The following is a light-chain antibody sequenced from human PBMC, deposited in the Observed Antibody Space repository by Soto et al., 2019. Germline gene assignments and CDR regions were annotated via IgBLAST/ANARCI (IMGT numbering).Light chain of an antibody. CDR2: GAS. CDR1: QSVSSN. J-gene: IGKJ4*01. CDR3: QQYNNWPPLT. Sequence: EIVMTQSPATLSVSPGERATLSCRASQSVSSNLAWYQQKPGQAPRLLIYGASTRATGIPARFSGSGSGTEFPLTISRLQSEYFAVYYCQQYNNWPPLTFGGGTKVEIK. V-gene: IGKV3-15*01.